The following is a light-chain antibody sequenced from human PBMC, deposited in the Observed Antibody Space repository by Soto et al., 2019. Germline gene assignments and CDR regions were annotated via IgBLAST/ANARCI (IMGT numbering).Light chain of an antibody. V-gene: IGLV3-1*01. CDR2: LDT. J-gene: IGLJ2*01. CDR3: QEWDDTTGVV. Sequence: SYELTQPPSVSVSPGQTVSIPCSGDQLGDRYACWYQQKPGQSPVLVIYLDTKRPSGIPERFSGSNSGNTATLTISGTQAMDEADYYCQEWDDTTGVVFGGGTKLTVL. CDR1: QLGDRY.